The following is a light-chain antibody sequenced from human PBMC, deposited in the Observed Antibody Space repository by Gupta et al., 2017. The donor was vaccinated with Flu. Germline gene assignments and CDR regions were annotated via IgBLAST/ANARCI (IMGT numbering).Light chain of an antibody. CDR1: QAIDTY. CDR2: GAS. J-gene: IGKJ1*01. V-gene: IGKV1-39*01. Sequence: GDRVTLMYRASQAIDTYLNWYEQQPGKAPKLLISGASKWEGRVPSRFSGSRSGASFTLTISSLQPEHFATSYCHQNYTSPQTFGQGTKVEIK. CDR3: HQNYTSPQT.